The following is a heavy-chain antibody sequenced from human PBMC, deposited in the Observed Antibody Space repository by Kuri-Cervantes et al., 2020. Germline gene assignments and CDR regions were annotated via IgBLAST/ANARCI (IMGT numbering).Heavy chain of an antibody. V-gene: IGHV4-31*03. J-gene: IGHJ6*02. CDR3: ARDRQYYYGSSGYYQYYGMDV. CDR1: GGSISSGGYY. Sequence: SETLSLTCTVSGGSISSGGYYWSWIRQHPGKGLEWIGYIYYSGSTYYNPSLKSRVTISVDTSKNQFSLKLSSVTAADTAVYYCARDRQYYYGSSGYYQYYGMDVWGQGTTVTVSS. CDR2: IYYSGST. D-gene: IGHD3-22*01.